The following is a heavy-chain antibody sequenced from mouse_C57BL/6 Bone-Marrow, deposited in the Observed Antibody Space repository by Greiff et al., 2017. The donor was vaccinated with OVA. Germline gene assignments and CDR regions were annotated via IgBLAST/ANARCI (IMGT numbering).Heavy chain of an antibody. D-gene: IGHD1-1*01. CDR2: ISYDGSN. Sequence: DVHLVESGPGLVKPSQSLSLTCSVTGYSITSGYYWNWIRQFPGNKLEWMGYISYDGSNNYNPSLKNRISITRDTSKNQFFLKLNSVTTEDTATYYCARDPFYYGSPLAYWGQGTLVTVSA. CDR1: GYSITSGYY. CDR3: ARDPFYYGSPLAY. V-gene: IGHV3-6*01. J-gene: IGHJ3*01.